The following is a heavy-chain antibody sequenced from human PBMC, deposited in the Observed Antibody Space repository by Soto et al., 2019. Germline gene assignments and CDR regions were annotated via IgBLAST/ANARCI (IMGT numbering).Heavy chain of an antibody. CDR3: ARDQLGKDSSSNSGGMDV. Sequence: PSETLSLTCTVSGGSISSGGYYWSWIRQHPGKGLEWIGYIYYSGSTYYNPSLKSRVTISVDTYKNQFSLKLSSVTAADTAVYYCARDQLGKDSSSNSGGMDVWGQGTTVTVSS. CDR2: IYYSGST. D-gene: IGHD7-27*01. J-gene: IGHJ6*02. V-gene: IGHV4-31*03. CDR1: GGSISSGGYY.